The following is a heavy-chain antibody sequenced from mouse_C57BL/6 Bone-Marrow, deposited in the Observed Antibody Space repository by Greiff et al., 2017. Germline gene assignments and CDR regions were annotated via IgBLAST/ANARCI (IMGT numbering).Heavy chain of an antibody. J-gene: IGHJ3*01. CDR3: ATVCGDDVGFAY. Sequence: QVQLKQPGAELVKPGASVKLSCKASGYTFTSYWMHWVKQRPGQGLEWIGMIHPNSGSTNYNEQFKSKATLTVDKSSSTAYMQLSSLTSEDAAVYYCATVCGDDVGFAYWGQGTLVTVSA. CDR2: IHPNSGST. CDR1: GYTFTSYW. V-gene: IGHV1-64*01. D-gene: IGHD2-2*01.